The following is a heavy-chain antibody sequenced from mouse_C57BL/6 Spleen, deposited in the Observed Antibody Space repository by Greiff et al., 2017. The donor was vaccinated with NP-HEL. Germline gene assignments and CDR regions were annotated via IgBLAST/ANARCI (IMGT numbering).Heavy chain of an antibody. J-gene: IGHJ2*01. CDR3: TRGGILATALDY. D-gene: IGHD1-2*01. Sequence: VQLQQSGAELVRPGASVTLSCKASGYTFTDYEMHWVKQTPVHGLEWIGAIDPETGGTAYNQKFKGKAILTADKSSSTAYMELRSLTSEDSAVYYCTRGGILATALDYWGQGTTLTVSS. CDR2: IDPETGGT. V-gene: IGHV1-15*01. CDR1: GYTFTDYE.